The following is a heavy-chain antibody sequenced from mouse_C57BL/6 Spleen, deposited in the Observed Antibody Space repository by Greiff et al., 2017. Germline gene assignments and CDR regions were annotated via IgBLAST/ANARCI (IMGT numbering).Heavy chain of an antibody. D-gene: IGHD1-1*01. CDR3: ARSRGLYYGSSHGYFDV. V-gene: IGHV1-26*01. CDR2: INPNNGGT. J-gene: IGHJ1*03. Sequence: VQLKQSGPELVKPGASVKISCKASGYTFTDYYMNWVKQSHGKSLEWIGDINPNNGGTSYNQKFKGKATLTVDKSSSTAYMELRSLTSEDSAVYYCARSRGLYYGSSHGYFDVWGTGTTVTVSS. CDR1: GYTFTDYY.